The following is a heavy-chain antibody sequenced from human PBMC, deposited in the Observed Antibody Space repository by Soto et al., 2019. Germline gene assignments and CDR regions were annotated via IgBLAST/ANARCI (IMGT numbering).Heavy chain of an antibody. CDR2: ISSDGRNE. Sequence: QVQLVESGGGVVQPGRSLRLSCAASGFPFSSYAIHWVRQAPGEGLEWVAVISSDGRNEHYADSVKGRFTLSRYNSKNTLYLQMNSLRAEDTAVYYCAREGNYGDNFYYYYGMDVWGQGTTVTVSS. CDR1: GFPFSSYA. D-gene: IGHD4-17*01. CDR3: AREGNYGDNFYYYYGMDV. V-gene: IGHV3-30*04. J-gene: IGHJ6*02.